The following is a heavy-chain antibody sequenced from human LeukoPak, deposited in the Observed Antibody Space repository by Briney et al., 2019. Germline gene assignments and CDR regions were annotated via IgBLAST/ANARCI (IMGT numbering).Heavy chain of an antibody. CDR3: ARDHDSSGYFFGH. Sequence: GRSLRLSCAASGFTFSSYGMHWVRQAPGKGLEWVAVIWCDGSNKYYADSVKGRFTISRDNSKNTLYLQMNSLRAEDTAVYYCARDHDSSGYFFGHWGQGTLVTVSS. CDR2: IWCDGSNK. J-gene: IGHJ4*02. V-gene: IGHV3-33*01. CDR1: GFTFSSYG. D-gene: IGHD3-22*01.